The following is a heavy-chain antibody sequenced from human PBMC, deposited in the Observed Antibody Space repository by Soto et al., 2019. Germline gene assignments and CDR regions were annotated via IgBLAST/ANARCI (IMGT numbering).Heavy chain of an antibody. CDR1: GGSISSGGYY. CDR3: ARDPARGGGSYLGYFDY. J-gene: IGHJ4*02. Sequence: SETLSLTCAVSGGSISSGGYYWSWIRQTPGKGLEWIGYIYYRGSTYYNQSLKSRVTISVDTSMNQFSLTLTSVTAADTAVYYCARDPARGGGSYLGYFDYWGQGTPVTVSS. D-gene: IGHD1-26*01. CDR2: IYYRGST. V-gene: IGHV4-30-4*01.